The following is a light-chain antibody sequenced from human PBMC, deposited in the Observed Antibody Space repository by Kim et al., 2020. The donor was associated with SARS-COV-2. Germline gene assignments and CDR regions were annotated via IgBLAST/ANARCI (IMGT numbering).Light chain of an antibody. CDR3: QKYTDSGGFT. CDR2: GAS. J-gene: IGKJ3*01. Sequence: EIVLTQSPATLSLSPGGRATLSCRASQSVSRNFLAWYQQKPGQAPRLLIYGASSRAAGIPDRFSGSGSGTDFSLTISRLEPEDFAVYFCQKYTDSGGFTFGPGTKVDIK. V-gene: IGKV3-20*01. CDR1: QSVSRNF.